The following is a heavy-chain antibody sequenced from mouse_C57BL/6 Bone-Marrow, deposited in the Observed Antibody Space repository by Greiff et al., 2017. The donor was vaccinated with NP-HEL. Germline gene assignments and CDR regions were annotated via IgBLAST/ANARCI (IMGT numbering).Heavy chain of an antibody. D-gene: IGHD1-1*01. CDR3: AFYYDGSSQYYFDF. Sequence: VKVVESGAELARPGASVKLSCKASGYTFTRYGISWVKQSTGQGLEWIGEIYPRSGNTFYHEKFKGKATLTVDKSSSTAYMELRSLTSEDSAVDVGAFYYDGSSQYYFDFWGQGTTLTVSS. V-gene: IGHV1-81*01. CDR1: GYTFTRYG. CDR2: IYPRSGNT. J-gene: IGHJ2*01.